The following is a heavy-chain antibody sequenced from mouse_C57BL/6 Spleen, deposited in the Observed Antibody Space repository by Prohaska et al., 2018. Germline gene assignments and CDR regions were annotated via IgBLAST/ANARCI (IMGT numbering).Heavy chain of an antibody. CDR3: ARSGAYYAMDY. D-gene: IGHD4-1*01. Sequence: QVQLQQSGAELVKPGASVKISCKASGYAFSSYWMNWVKQRPGKGLEWIGQIYPGDGDTNYNGKFKGKATLTADKSSSTAHMQLSSLTSEDSAVYFCARSGAYYAMDYWGQGTSVTVSS. J-gene: IGHJ4*01. CDR1: GYAFSSYW. CDR2: IYPGDGDT. V-gene: IGHV1-80*01.